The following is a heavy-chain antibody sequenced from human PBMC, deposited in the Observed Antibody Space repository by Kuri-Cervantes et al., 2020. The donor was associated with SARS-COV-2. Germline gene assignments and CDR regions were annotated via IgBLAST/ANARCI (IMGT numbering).Heavy chain of an antibody. Sequence: ASVKVSCKAPETTFPNYDINWVRQATGQGLEWMGMVKTNSGNTLYAQIFQGKVTMTRDTSTSTVYMELSGPTSEDTAIYYCYCAPKEGFDSWGQGTLVTVSS. CDR2: VKTNSGNT. CDR3: YCAPKEGFDS. CDR1: ETTFPNYD. J-gene: IGHJ4*02. V-gene: IGHV1-8*01. D-gene: IGHD2-21*01.